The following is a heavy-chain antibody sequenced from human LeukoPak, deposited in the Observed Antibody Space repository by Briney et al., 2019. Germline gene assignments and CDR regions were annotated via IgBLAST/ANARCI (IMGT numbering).Heavy chain of an antibody. CDR3: ARGSLTGEYGMDV. CDR1: GLALSSYE. V-gene: IGHV3-48*03. CDR2: ISSSGRTI. Sequence: GRALRLCCAASGLALSSYEMNWVHQAPGKGPQWISYISSSGRTIYYADSVKGRFTISRDNAKNSLYLQMNSLRVEDTAVYYCARGSLTGEYGMDVWGQGTTVTVSS. D-gene: IGHD1-20*01. J-gene: IGHJ6*02.